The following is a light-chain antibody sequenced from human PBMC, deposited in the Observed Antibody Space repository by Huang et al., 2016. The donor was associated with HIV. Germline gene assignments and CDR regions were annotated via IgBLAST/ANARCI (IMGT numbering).Light chain of an antibody. Sequence: IQMTQSPTSLSASIGDRVSSACRTSQNINTYLNWYQQKPGKAPNLLISSASTLHSGVPSRFSGSGSGTDFTLTIRGLQLDDFATYYCQQSYSALSSFGPGTRL. CDR1: QNINTY. CDR2: SAS. V-gene: IGKV1-39*01. J-gene: IGKJ5*01. CDR3: QQSYSALSS.